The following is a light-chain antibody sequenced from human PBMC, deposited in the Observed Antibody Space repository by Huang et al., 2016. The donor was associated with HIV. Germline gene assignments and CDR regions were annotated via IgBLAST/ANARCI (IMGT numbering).Light chain of an antibody. CDR1: QNISKY. CDR2: GTS. J-gene: IGKJ2*01. CDR3: QQSYGIPRT. V-gene: IGKV1-39*01. Sequence: DIQMTQSPSSLSASVGDTVIITCRASQNISKYLNWYKQVPGRAPKLLIYGTSNLQRGVSLMRFSGRASGTDFTLTITSLQPEDAATYFCQQSYGIPRTFGRGT.